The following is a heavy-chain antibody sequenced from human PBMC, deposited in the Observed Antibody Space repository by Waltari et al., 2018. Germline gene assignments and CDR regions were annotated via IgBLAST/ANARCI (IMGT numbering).Heavy chain of an antibody. CDR2: FEPEEGET. CDR1: GYTLTELS. CDR3: ATDRGDTMVRAQSYGMDV. Sequence: QVQLVQSGAEVKKPGASVKVSCKVSGYTLTELSMHWVRQAPGKGLEWMGGFEPEEGETIYAQKFQGRVTMTEDTSTDTAYVELNSLRSEDTAVYYCATDRGDTMVRAQSYGMDVWGQGTTVTVSS. D-gene: IGHD3-10*01. V-gene: IGHV1-24*01. J-gene: IGHJ6*02.